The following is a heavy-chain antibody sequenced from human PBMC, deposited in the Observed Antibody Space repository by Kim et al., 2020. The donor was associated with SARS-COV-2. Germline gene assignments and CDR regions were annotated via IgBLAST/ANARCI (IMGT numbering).Heavy chain of an antibody. CDR2: ISWNSGSI. D-gene: IGHD4-17*01. CDR3: AKARRMTTVTPDAFDI. V-gene: IGHV3-9*01. CDR1: GFTFDDYA. Sequence: GGSLRLSCAASGFTFDDYAMHWVRQAPGKGLEWVSGISWNSGSIGYADSVKGRFTISRDNAKNSLYLQMNSLRAEDTALYYCAKARRMTTVTPDAFDIWGQGTMVTVSS. J-gene: IGHJ3*02.